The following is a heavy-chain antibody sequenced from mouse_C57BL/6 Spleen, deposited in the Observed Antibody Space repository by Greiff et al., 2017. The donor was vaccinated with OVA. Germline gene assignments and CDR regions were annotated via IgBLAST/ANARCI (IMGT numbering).Heavy chain of an antibody. J-gene: IGHJ2*01. V-gene: IGHV10-1*01. Sequence: DVHLVESGGGLVQPKGSLKLSCAASGFSFNTYAMNWVRQAPGKGLEWVARIRSKSNNYATYYADSVKDRFTISRDDSESMLYLQMNNLKTEDTAMYYCGRHGANWASFDYWGQGTTLTVSS. CDR1: GFSFNTYA. D-gene: IGHD4-1*01. CDR2: IRSKSNNYAT. CDR3: GRHGANWASFDY.